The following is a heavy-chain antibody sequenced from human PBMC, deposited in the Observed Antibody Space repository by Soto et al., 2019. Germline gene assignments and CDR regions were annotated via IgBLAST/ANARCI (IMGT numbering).Heavy chain of an antibody. CDR1: GFTFSYYS. D-gene: IGHD3-10*01. Sequence: EVQLVESGGGLVKPGGSLRLSCAASGFTFSYYSMNWVRQAPGKGLEWVSSISSSSSYIYYADSVKGRFTISRDNAKNSLYLQMNSLRAEDTAVYYCARDDSGSYFGWFDPWGQGTLVTVSS. CDR2: ISSSSSYI. J-gene: IGHJ5*02. V-gene: IGHV3-21*01. CDR3: ARDDSGSYFGWFDP.